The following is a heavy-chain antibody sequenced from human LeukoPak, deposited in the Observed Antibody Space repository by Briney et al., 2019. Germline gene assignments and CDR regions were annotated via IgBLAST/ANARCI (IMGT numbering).Heavy chain of an antibody. V-gene: IGHV3-33*01. CDR1: GFTFSSYG. D-gene: IGHD6-19*01. J-gene: IGHJ4*02. Sequence: PGRSLRLSCAASGFTFSSYGMHWVRQAPGKGLEWVAVVYFDGSNKYYADSVKGRFTISRDNSKNTLYLQMNSLRAEDTAVYYCVRDSVAVTGTVDYWGQGTPVTVSS. CDR2: VYFDGSNK. CDR3: VRDSVAVTGTVDY.